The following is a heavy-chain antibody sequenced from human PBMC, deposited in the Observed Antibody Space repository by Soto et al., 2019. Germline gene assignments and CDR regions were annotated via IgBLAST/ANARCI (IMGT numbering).Heavy chain of an antibody. D-gene: IGHD3-3*01. CDR1: GFTFSSYG. V-gene: IGHV3-21*01. Sequence: GGSLRLSCAASGFTFSSYGMHWVRQAPGKGLEWVSSISSSSSYIYYADSVKGRFTISRDNAKNSLYLQMNSLRAEDTAVYYCASGRRSYDFWSGPADYWGQGTLVTVSS. CDR3: ASGRRSYDFWSGPADY. J-gene: IGHJ4*02. CDR2: ISSSSSYI.